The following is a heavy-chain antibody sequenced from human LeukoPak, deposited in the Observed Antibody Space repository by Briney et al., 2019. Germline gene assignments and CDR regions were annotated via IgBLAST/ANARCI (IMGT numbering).Heavy chain of an antibody. CDR1: GGTFSSYA. CDR3: ARPDGSDAFDI. Sequence: ASVKVSCKASGGTFSSYAISWVRQAPGQGLEWMGGIIPIFGTANYAQKFQGRVTITTDVSTSTAYMELSSLRSEDTAVYYCARPDGSDAFDIWGQGTMVTVSS. D-gene: IGHD5-24*01. V-gene: IGHV1-69*05. J-gene: IGHJ3*02. CDR2: IIPIFGTA.